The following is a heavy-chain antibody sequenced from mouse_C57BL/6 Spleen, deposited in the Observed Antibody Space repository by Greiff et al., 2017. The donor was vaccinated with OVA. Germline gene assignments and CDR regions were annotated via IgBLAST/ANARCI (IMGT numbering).Heavy chain of an antibody. V-gene: IGHV1-47*01. CDR1: GYTFTTYP. D-gene: IGHD1-2*01. CDR2: FHPYNDDT. Sequence: VQLQQSGAELVKPGASVKMSCKASGYTFTTYPIEWMKQNHGKSLEWIGNFHPYNDDTTYNEKFKGKATLTVDKSSSTVYLELSRLTSDDSAVYYCAIITTDVPYAMDYWGQGTSVTVSS. J-gene: IGHJ4*01. CDR3: AIITTDVPYAMDY.